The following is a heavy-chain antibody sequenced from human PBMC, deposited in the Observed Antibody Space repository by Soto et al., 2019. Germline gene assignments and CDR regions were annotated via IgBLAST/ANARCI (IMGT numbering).Heavy chain of an antibody. J-gene: IGHJ5*02. V-gene: IGHV3-21*02. D-gene: IGHD6-13*01. CDR3: TRDASRDSSARGWFDP. Sequence: EVQLVESGGGLVKPGGPRRLSCAASGFTFRSFPMNWVRQAPGKGLEWVSTISSNSAYIYYTDARRGRFTISRDNAKNSLHLQMNSLRAEDTAVYYCTRDASRDSSARGWFDPWGPGTLVTVSS. CDR2: ISSNSAYI. CDR1: GFTFRSFP.